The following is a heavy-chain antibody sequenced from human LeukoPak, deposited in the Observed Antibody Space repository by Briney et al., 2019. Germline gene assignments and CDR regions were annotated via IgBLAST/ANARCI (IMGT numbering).Heavy chain of an antibody. CDR2: IDAGNGDT. D-gene: IGHD2-15*01. J-gene: IGHJ6*02. V-gene: IGHV1-3*01. CDR1: GYTFSDYA. Sequence: ASVKVSCKASGYTFSDYAVHWVRQAPGQRFEWMGWIDAGNGDTRYSQKFQGRVTITRDTSASTAYIELRSLRSEDTAMYYCARGRIVVVAATCMDVWGQGTTVTVSS. CDR3: ARGRIVVVAATCMDV.